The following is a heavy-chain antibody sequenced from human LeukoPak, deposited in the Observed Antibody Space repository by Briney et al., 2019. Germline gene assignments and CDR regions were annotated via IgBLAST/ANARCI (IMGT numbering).Heavy chain of an antibody. V-gene: IGHV1-18*01. CDR2: ISTYNGNT. CDR1: GYTFTSFG. Sequence: GASVKVSCKASGYTFTSFGISWVRQASGQGREWTGWISTYNGNTNYAQKLQGRVTMTTDTSTSTAYMELRSLRSDDTAVYYCARALAGGDYVSPDYWGQGTLVTVSS. D-gene: IGHD4-17*01. CDR3: ARALAGGDYVSPDY. J-gene: IGHJ4*02.